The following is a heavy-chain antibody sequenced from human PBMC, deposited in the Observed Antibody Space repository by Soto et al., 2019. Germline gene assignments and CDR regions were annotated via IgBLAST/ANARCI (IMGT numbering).Heavy chain of an antibody. CDR3: TSPRIAVAGMFWYFDL. V-gene: IGHV3-73*01. CDR1: GLSFTGSA. D-gene: IGHD6-19*01. J-gene: IGHJ2*01. CDR2: IRSKANNFAT. Sequence: GGFMRLSCAASGLSFTGSAMHWFRQASGKGLEWIGRIRSKANNFATAYTASVKGRFTISRDDSKNMAYLEMNDLKTEDTAVYFCTSPRIAVAGMFWYFDLWGRGTLVTVSS.